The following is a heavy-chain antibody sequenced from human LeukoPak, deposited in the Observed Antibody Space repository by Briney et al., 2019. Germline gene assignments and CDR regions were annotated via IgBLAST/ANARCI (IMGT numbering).Heavy chain of an antibody. V-gene: IGHV3-74*03. CDR2: IKSDGSSI. CDR1: VFTFSSYW. J-gene: IGHJ4*02. Sequence: GGSLRLSCVASVFTFSSYWMHWVRQAPGKGLVWVSRIKSDGSSIMYADSVKGRFTLSSDNAKSTLYLQMNSLRAEDTAVYYGVRDLDFGGYSNFDYWGQGTLVTVSS. CDR3: VRDLDFGGYSNFDY. D-gene: IGHD4-23*01.